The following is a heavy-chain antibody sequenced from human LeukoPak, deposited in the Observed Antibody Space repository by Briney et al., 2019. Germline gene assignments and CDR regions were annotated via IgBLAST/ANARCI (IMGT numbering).Heavy chain of an antibody. CDR3: ARDRRVAAPIGGFDP. V-gene: IGHV3-30*01. D-gene: IGHD6-13*01. CDR2: ISYDGSNK. J-gene: IGHJ5*02. CDR1: GFTFSSYA. Sequence: GGSLRLSCAASGFTFSSYAMHWVRQAPGKGLEWVAVISYDGSNKYYADSVKGRFTISRDHSKHTLYLQMNSLRAEDTAVYSCARDRRVAAPIGGFDPWGQGTLVTVSS.